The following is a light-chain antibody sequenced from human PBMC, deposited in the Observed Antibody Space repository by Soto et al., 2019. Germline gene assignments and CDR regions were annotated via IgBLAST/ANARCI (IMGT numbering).Light chain of an antibody. CDR1: QSVTSTY. CDR3: QQYGSSPTWT. V-gene: IGKV3-20*01. J-gene: IGKJ1*01. CDR2: NAS. Sequence: DIVLTQSPGTLSLSPGERATLSCRASQSVTSTYLAWYQQKPGQAPRLLIYNASNRATGIPDRFSGSGSGTDFTLTISRLEPEDSAVYYCQQYGSSPTWTFGQGTKVDIK.